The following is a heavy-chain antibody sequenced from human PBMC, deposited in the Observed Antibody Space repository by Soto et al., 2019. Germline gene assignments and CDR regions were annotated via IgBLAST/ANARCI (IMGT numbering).Heavy chain of an antibody. Sequence: PGGSLRLSCATSGFTFSDHAMHWVRQAPGEGLGWVSGIRGDLVTTPYADSVKGRFTTSRDNSKNTLYLQMNSLRAEDSARCYCVKEGKMGVEGFDFWGQGTLVTVSS. CDR1: GFTFSDHA. CDR2: IRGDLVTT. V-gene: IGHV3-23*01. D-gene: IGHD1-26*01. CDR3: VKEGKMGVEGFDF. J-gene: IGHJ4*02.